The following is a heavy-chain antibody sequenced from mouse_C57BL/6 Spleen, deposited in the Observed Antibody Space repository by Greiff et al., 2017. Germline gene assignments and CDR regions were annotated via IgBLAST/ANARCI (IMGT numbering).Heavy chain of an antibody. V-gene: IGHV1-50*01. CDR3: ASAYYGSSYRGYFDY. CDR1: GYTFTSYW. D-gene: IGHD1-1*01. J-gene: IGHJ2*01. Sequence: QVQLQQPGAELVKPGASVKLSCKASGYTFTSYWMQWVKQRPGQGLEWIGEIDPSDSYTNYNQKFKGKATLTVDTSSSTAYMQLSSLTSEDAAVYYCASAYYGSSYRGYFDYWGQGTTLTVSA. CDR2: IDPSDSYT.